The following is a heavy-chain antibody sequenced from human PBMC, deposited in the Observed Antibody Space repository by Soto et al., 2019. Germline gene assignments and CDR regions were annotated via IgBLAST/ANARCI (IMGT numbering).Heavy chain of an antibody. CDR1: GGSIRSDGYY. CDR3: ARYFCYYDSSGYYCPFDY. D-gene: IGHD3-22*01. Sequence: SETLSLTCTVSGGSIRSDGYYWSWIRQHPGKGLEWIGYIYYSGSTYYNPYYSGSTFYSPSLKSRVTISGDTSNNHFSLILNSVTAADTAVSYCARYFCYYDSSGYYCPFDYWGQGTLVTVSS. V-gene: IGHV4-31*03. J-gene: IGHJ4*02. CDR2: IYYSGST.